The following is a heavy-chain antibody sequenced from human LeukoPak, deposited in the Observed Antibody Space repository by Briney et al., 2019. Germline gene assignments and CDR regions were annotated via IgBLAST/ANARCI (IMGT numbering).Heavy chain of an antibody. D-gene: IGHD5-12*01. Sequence: APVKVSCKASGYTFTGYYIHWVRQAPGQGLEWMGWINPNSGGTNYAQKFQGRVTMTRDTSMRTAYMELSRLRSDDTAVYYCARSYVDMVATILGFWGQGTLVTVSS. V-gene: IGHV1-2*02. CDR3: ARSYVDMVATILGF. CDR1: GYTFTGYY. J-gene: IGHJ4*02. CDR2: INPNSGGT.